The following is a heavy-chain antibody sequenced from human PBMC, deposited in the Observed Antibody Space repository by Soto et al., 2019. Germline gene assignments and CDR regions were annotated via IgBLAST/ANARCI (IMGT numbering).Heavy chain of an antibody. Sequence: EVQLVQSGAEVKKPGATVKISCKVSGYTFTDYYMHWVQQAPGKGLEWMGLVDPEDGETIYAEKFQGRVTITADTSTDTVYMELSSLRSEDTAVYYCATVRASRFRYDSYGMDVWGQGTTVTVSS. V-gene: IGHV1-69-2*01. CDR1: GYTFTDYY. D-gene: IGHD3-3*01. CDR3: ATVRASRFRYDSYGMDV. CDR2: VDPEDGET. J-gene: IGHJ6*02.